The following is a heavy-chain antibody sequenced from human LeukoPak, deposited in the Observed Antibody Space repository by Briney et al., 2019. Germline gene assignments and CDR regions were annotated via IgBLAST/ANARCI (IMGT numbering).Heavy chain of an antibody. J-gene: IGHJ4*02. D-gene: IGHD4-17*01. V-gene: IGHV3-48*04. Sequence: SGGSLRLSCAASGFTFSSYSMSWVRQAPGKGLEWVSYISSSSSTIYYADSVKGRFTISRDNAKNSLYLQVNSLRAEDTAVYYCARVHGDYLDYWGQGTLVTVSS. CDR2: ISSSSSTI. CDR3: ARVHGDYLDY. CDR1: GFTFSSYS.